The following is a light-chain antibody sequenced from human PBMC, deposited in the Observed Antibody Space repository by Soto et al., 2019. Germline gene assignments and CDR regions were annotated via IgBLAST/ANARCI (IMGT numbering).Light chain of an antibody. J-gene: IGLJ1*01. V-gene: IGLV2-8*01. CDR2: EVS. CDR1: SSDVGGYNY. Sequence: QSALTQPPSASGSPGQSVTISCTGTSSDVGGYNYVSWYQQHPGKAPKLMIYEVSKRPSGAPDRFSGSKSGNTASLTVSGLQAEDEADYYCSSYAGSNFYVFGTGTKLTVL. CDR3: SSYAGSNFYV.